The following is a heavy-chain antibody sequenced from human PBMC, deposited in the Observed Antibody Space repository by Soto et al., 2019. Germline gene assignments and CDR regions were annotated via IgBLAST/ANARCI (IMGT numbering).Heavy chain of an antibody. CDR2: ISRDSRSI. CDR1: GFRFDDYV. V-gene: IGHV3-9*01. Sequence: ACCMTLSCEVSGFRFDDYVMHGVRQAPGKGLEWIAGISRDSRSISYGASMKGRFTISRDNAKNSLYLQLNSLRADDTAFYYCVKDALTTVAYYFDYWGQGALVTVSS. J-gene: IGHJ4*02. CDR3: VKDALTTVAYYFDY. D-gene: IGHD4-17*01.